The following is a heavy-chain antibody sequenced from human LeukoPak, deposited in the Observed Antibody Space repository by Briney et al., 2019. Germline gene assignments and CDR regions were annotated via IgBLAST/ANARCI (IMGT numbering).Heavy chain of an antibody. V-gene: IGHV3-7*01. CDR1: GFTFSSYW. CDR2: IKQDGSEK. CDR3: ARDRYWGGDCFFDS. Sequence: PGGSLRLSCAASGFTFSSYWMSWVRQAPGKGLEWVANIKQDGSEKYYVDSVKGRFTISRDNAKNSLYLQMNSLRAEDTAVYYCARDRYWGGDCFFDSGGQGPLVTVSS. J-gene: IGHJ4*02. D-gene: IGHD2-21*02.